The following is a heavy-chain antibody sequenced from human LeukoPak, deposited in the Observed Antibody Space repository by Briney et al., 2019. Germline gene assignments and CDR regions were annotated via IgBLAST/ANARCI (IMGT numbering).Heavy chain of an antibody. CDR3: ARVSSGWHGYLDH. D-gene: IGHD6-25*01. V-gene: IGHV1-3*01. Sequence: GASVKVSCKASGYTFTSYAINWVRQAPGQRLEWMGWINAGNGNATYTQKFQDRVTFTRDTSASTAYMDLSSLRSEDTAVYYCARVSSGWHGYLDHWGQGTPVTVSS. J-gene: IGHJ4*02. CDR2: INAGNGNA. CDR1: GYTFTSYA.